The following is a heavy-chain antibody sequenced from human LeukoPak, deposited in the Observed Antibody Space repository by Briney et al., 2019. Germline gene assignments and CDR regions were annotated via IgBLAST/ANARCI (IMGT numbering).Heavy chain of an antibody. J-gene: IGHJ4*02. D-gene: IGHD3-10*01. CDR2: FDPEDGET. V-gene: IGHV1-24*01. CDR3: ATGDPITMVRGVISPMFDY. CDR1: GYTLTELS. Sequence: ASVKVSCKVSGYTLTELSMHWVRQAPGKGLEGRGGFDPEDGETIYAQKFQGRVTMTEDTSTDTAYMELSSLRSEDTAVYYCATGDPITMVRGVISPMFDYWGQGTLVTVSS.